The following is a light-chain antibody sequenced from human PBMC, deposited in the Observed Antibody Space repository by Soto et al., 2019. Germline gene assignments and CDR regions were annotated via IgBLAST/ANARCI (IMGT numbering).Light chain of an antibody. CDR3: QQYNNWPPVT. V-gene: IGKV3-15*01. CDR2: GAS. CDR1: QSVSSN. J-gene: IGKJ5*01. Sequence: EIVMMQSPATLSVSPGERVTLSCRASQSVSSNLAWYQQKSGQAPRLLIYGASTRATGIPARFSGSGSGTEFTLTISSLQSEDFAIYYCQQYNNWPPVTFGQETRLEIK.